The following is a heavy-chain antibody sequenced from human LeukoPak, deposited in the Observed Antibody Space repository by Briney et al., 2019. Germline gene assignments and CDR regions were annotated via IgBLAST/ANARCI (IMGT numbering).Heavy chain of an antibody. D-gene: IGHD3-10*01. V-gene: IGHV5-51*01. CDR3: ARLGGDTYYFGSASYPNWYFDL. CDR2: IYPDDSGT. CDR1: GYTFTSYW. Sequence: GESLQISCQASGYTFTSYWIGWVRQMPGKGLECMGIIYPDDSGTTYSPSFQGQVTISADKSFSTAYLQWSSLKASDTAIYYCARLGGDTYYFGSASYPNWYFDLWGRGTLVTVSS. J-gene: IGHJ2*01.